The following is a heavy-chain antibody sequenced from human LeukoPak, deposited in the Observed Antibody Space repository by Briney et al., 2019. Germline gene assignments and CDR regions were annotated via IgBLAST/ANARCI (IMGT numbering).Heavy chain of an antibody. CDR3: ARVRSSGWGKNFDY. J-gene: IGHJ4*02. D-gene: IGHD6-19*01. Sequence: SETLSLTCTVSGGSISSYYWSWVRRPPGKGLEWIGYIYYSGSTNYNPSLKSRVTISVDTSKNQFSLKLSSVTAADTAVYCCARVRSSGWGKNFDYWGQGTLVTVSS. V-gene: IGHV4-59*01. CDR1: GGSISSYY. CDR2: IYYSGST.